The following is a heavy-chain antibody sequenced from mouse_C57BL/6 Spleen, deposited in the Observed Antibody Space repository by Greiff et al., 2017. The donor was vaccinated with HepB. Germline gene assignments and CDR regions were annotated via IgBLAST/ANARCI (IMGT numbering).Heavy chain of an antibody. CDR3: ARGATAQATYAMDY. J-gene: IGHJ4*01. Sequence: QVQLQQSGPELVKPGASVKISCKASGYAFSSSWMNWVKQRPGKGLEWIGRIYPGDGDTNYNGQFKGKATLTADKSSSTAYMQLSSLTSEDSAVYFCARGATAQATYAMDYWGQGTSVTVSS. CDR2: IYPGDGDT. D-gene: IGHD3-2*02. CDR1: GYAFSSSW. V-gene: IGHV1-82*01.